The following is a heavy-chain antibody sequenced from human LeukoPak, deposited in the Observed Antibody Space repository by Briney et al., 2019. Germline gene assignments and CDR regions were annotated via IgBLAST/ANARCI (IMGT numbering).Heavy chain of an antibody. CDR3: ATQSSLWFRESIFDY. CDR1: GFTFSSYG. J-gene: IGHJ4*02. Sequence: GRSLRLSCAASGFTFSSYGMHWVRQAPGKGLEWVSVIYSGGSTYYADSVKGRFTISRDNSKNTLYLQMNSLRAEDTAVYYCATQSSLWFRESIFDYWGQGTLVAVPS. CDR2: IYSGGST. V-gene: IGHV3-53*01. D-gene: IGHD3-10*01.